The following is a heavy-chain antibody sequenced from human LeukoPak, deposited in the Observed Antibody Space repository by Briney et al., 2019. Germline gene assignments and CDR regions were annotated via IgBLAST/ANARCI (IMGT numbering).Heavy chain of an antibody. J-gene: IGHJ4*02. CDR2: INPSSGGT. D-gene: IGHD3-22*01. CDR3: ARGGPYYDSSRANDLNY. CDR1: GYTLTELS. V-gene: IGHV1-2*04. Sequence: ASVKVSCKVSGYTLTELSMHWVRQAPGQGLEWMGWINPSSGGTHYVQKFQGWVTMTRDTSISTAYMELSRLTSDDTAVYYCARGGPYYDSSRANDLNYWGQGALVTVSS.